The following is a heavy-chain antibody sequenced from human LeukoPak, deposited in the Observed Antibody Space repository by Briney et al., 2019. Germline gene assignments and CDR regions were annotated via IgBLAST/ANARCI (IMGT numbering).Heavy chain of an antibody. J-gene: IGHJ6*03. CDR2: ISGSGGST. CDR1: GFTFNNYV. CDR3: AKDRGIAAAGPGYYYYYYMDV. D-gene: IGHD6-13*01. V-gene: IGHV3-23*01. Sequence: GGSLRLSCVASGFTFNNYVMSWVRQAPGKGLEWVSAISGSGGSTYYADSVKGRFTISRDNSKNTLYLQMNSLRAEDTAVYYCAKDRGIAAAGPGYYYYYYMDVWGKGTTVTVSS.